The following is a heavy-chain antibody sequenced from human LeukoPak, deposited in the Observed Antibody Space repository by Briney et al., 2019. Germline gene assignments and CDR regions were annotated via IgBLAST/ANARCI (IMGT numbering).Heavy chain of an antibody. D-gene: IGHD5-18*01. CDR2: ISYDGSNK. CDR3: ARDPGYSYGCDY. V-gene: IGHV3-30*04. CDR1: GFTFSSYA. J-gene: IGHJ4*02. Sequence: GGSLRLSCAASGFTFSSYAMHWVRQAPGKGLEWVAVISYDGSNKYYADSVKGRFTVSRDNSKNTLYLQMNSLRAEDTAVYYCARDPGYSYGCDYWGQGTLVTVSS.